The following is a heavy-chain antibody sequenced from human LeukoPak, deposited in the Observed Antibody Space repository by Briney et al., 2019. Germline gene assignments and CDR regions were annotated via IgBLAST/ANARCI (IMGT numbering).Heavy chain of an antibody. V-gene: IGHV4-4*02. D-gene: IGHD1-26*01. CDR1: GGSISTNNW. Sequence: SETLSLTCAVSGGSISTNNWWTWVRPPPGKGLEWIGEIHHSGSTDYNPSLKSRVTISPDKSKNQFSLTLTSVTAADTAVYFCARAPLSGTYYTDAFDIWGQGTMVTVSS. J-gene: IGHJ3*02. CDR2: IHHSGST. CDR3: ARAPLSGTYYTDAFDI.